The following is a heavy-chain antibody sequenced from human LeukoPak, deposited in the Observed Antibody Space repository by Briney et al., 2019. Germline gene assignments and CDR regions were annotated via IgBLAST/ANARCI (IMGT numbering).Heavy chain of an antibody. J-gene: IGHJ3*02. CDR3: ARDIGLDYSSSSFASDI. D-gene: IGHD6-6*01. V-gene: IGHV4-4*07. CDR1: GGSFTTHY. Sequence: SETLSLTCTVSGGSFTTHYWNWFRQPAGKGLEWIGRIYSGGSTNYESSLKSRVIMSVDTSKRQLSLKLCSVTAADTAIYYCARDIGLDYSSSSFASDIWGPGTLVIVSS. CDR2: IYSGGST.